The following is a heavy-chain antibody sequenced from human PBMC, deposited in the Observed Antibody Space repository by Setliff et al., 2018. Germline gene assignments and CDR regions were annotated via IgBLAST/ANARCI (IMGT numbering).Heavy chain of an antibody. D-gene: IGHD3-3*01. J-gene: IGHJ3*02. CDR1: GGTFSSYV. V-gene: IGHV1-69*13. Sequence: SVKVSCKASGGTFSSYVISWVREAPGQGLEWMGGIIPMFGTNYAQKFQGRVTITADESTSTAYMELSSLGSEDTAVYYCARGGRYDFWSGYTRGAFDIWGQGTMVTVSS. CDR3: ARGGRYDFWSGYTRGAFDI. CDR2: IIPMFGT.